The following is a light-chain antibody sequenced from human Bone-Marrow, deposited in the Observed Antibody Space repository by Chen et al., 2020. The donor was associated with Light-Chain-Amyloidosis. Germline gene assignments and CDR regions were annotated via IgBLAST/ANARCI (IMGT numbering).Light chain of an antibody. Sequence: SYVLTQPSSVSVAPGQTATIACGGKNIGSTSVHWYQQTPGQAPLLVVYDDSDRPSGIPGRLSGASAGNTVPLTMSRVEAGEEADYYCQVWDRSSARPVVGGGTKLTVL. J-gene: IGLJ3*02. CDR3: QVWDRSSARPV. CDR2: DDS. V-gene: IGLV3-21*02. CDR1: NIGSTS.